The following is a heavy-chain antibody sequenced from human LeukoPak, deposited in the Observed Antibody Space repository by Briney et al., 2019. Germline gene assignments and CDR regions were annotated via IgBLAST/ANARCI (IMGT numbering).Heavy chain of an antibody. CDR3: AREYILTAYYGDY. CDR2: INPKSGGA. J-gene: IGHJ4*02. V-gene: IGHV1-2*02. CDR1: GFTFNAYN. D-gene: IGHD3-9*01. Sequence: GASVKVSCKASGFTFNAYNIHWVRQAPGQGLEWMGWINPKSGGADYAQKVQGRVTLTWDTSISTAYMELRRLRSDDTAVYYFAREYILTAYYGDYWGQGTLVTVSS.